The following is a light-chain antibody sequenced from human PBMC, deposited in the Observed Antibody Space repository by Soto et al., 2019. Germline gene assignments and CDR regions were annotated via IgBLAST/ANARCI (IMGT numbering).Light chain of an antibody. Sequence: EVLMTQSPATLSVSPGERSTLSCRASQSVSGKLAWYQQKPGQAPRLLISDASNRATGIPVRFSGSGFGTDFTLTISSLEAEDSAVYYCQQRSNRPSITFGQGTRLEIK. CDR1: QSVSGK. J-gene: IGKJ5*01. CDR2: DAS. V-gene: IGKV3-11*01. CDR3: QQRSNRPSIT.